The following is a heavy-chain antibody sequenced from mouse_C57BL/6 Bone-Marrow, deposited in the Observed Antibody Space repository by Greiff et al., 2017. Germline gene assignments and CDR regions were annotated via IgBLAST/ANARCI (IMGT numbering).Heavy chain of an antibody. V-gene: IGHV1-18*01. D-gene: IGHD3-3*01. J-gene: IGHJ3*01. CDR2: INPNNGGT. CDR1: GYTFTDYN. Sequence: EVHLVESGPELVKPGASVKIPCKASGYTFTDYNMDWVKQSHGKSLEWIGDINPNNGGTIYNQKFKGKATLTVDKSSSTAYMELRSLTSEDTAVYYCARGGDVGFAYWGQGTLVTVSA. CDR3: ARGGDVGFAY.